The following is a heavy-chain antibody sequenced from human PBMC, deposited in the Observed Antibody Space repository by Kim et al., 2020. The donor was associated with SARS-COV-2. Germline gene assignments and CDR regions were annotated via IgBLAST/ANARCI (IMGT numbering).Heavy chain of an antibody. CDR2: IDPSDSYT. Sequence: GESLKISCKGSGYSFTSYWISWVRQMPGKGLEWMGRIDPSDSYTNYSPSFQGHVTISADKSISTAYLQWSSLKASDTAMYYCARYPPPYSSSPAPWGQGTLVTVSS. J-gene: IGHJ5*02. V-gene: IGHV5-10-1*01. D-gene: IGHD6-13*01. CDR1: GYSFTSYW. CDR3: ARYPPPYSSSPAP.